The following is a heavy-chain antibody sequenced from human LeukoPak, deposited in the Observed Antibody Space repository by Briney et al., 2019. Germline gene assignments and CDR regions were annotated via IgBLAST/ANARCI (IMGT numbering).Heavy chain of an antibody. CDR3: AKDVRITIFGVAKGTPQY. CDR2: ISGSGGST. V-gene: IGHV3-23*01. J-gene: IGHJ4*02. Sequence: PGGSLRLSCAASGFTFSSYAMSWVRQAPGKGLEWVSAISGSGGSTYYADSVKGRFTISRDNSKNTLYLQMNSLRAEDTAVYYCAKDVRITIFGVAKGTPQYWGQGTLVTVSS. D-gene: IGHD3-3*01. CDR1: GFTFSSYA.